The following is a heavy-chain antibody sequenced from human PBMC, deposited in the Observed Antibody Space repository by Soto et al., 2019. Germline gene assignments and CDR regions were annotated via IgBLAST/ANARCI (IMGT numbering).Heavy chain of an antibody. CDR3: ARVGDSSGYYSDAFDI. D-gene: IGHD3-22*01. Sequence: QVQLQESGPGLVKPSQTLFLTCTVSGGSISSGDYYWSWIRQPPGKGLEWIGYIYYSGSTYYNPSLKSRVTISVDTSKNQFSLKLSSVTAADTAVYYCARVGDSSGYYSDAFDIWGQGTMVTVSS. V-gene: IGHV4-30-4*01. CDR1: GGSISSGDYY. J-gene: IGHJ3*02. CDR2: IYYSGST.